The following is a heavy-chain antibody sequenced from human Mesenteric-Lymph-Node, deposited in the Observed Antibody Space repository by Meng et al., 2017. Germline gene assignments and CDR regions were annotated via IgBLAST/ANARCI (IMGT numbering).Heavy chain of an antibody. D-gene: IGHD3-22*01. CDR3: ARVSDDYDRTGYYNFDY. J-gene: IGHJ4*02. CDR2: ISAYNGNT. V-gene: IGHV1-18*01. Sequence: QGRPVQSGAEVKKPGASRKVSCQASCYPFTNYGISWVRQAPGQGLEWMGWISAYNGNTNYAQKLQGRVTMTTDTSMSTAYMELRSLRSDDTAVYYCARVSDDYDRTGYYNFDYWGQGTLVTVSS. CDR1: CYPFTNYG.